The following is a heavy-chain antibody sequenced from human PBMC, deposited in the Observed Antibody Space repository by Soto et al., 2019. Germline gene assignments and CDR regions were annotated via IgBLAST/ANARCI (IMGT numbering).Heavy chain of an antibody. Sequence: EAQLVESGGGLVQPGGSLRLSCAASGFTFSNYEMHWVRQAPGKGLEYVSGISNNGAHTDYAKSVKGRFTISRDNSENNLYLQMCSLRAEDMALYYCARRGYGSRWPNVYMDVWGKGTKVTVSS. J-gene: IGHJ6*03. CDR3: ARRGYGSRWPNVYMDV. V-gene: IGHV3-64*01. D-gene: IGHD6-13*01. CDR2: ISNNGAHT. CDR1: GFTFSNYE.